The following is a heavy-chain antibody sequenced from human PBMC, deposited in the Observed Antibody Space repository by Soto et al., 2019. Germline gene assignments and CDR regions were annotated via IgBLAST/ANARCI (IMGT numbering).Heavy chain of an antibody. Sequence: ASVKVSCKASGGTFSSYAISWVRQAPGQGLEWMGGIIPIFGTANYAQKFQGRVTITADESTSTAYMELSSLRSEDTAVYYCARILYNWKRLVEFDPWGQGTLVTVSS. J-gene: IGHJ5*02. CDR2: IIPIFGTA. D-gene: IGHD1-20*01. V-gene: IGHV1-69*13. CDR3: ARILYNWKRLVEFDP. CDR1: GGTFSSYA.